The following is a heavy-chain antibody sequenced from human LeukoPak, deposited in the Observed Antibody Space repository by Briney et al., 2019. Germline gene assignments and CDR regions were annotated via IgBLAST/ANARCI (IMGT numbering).Heavy chain of an antibody. CDR3: ARSNPVAGFVSDYYYYAMDV. V-gene: IGHV4-61*08. CDR1: GGSISSGGYY. J-gene: IGHJ6*02. D-gene: IGHD6-19*01. CDR2: IYYSGST. Sequence: NPSQTLSLTCTVSGGSISSGGYYWSWIRQHPGKGLEWIGNIYYSGSTNYNPSLKSRVTISLGTSKKQFSLRLSSVTAADTALYYCARSNPVAGFVSDYYYYAMDVWGQGTTVTVSS.